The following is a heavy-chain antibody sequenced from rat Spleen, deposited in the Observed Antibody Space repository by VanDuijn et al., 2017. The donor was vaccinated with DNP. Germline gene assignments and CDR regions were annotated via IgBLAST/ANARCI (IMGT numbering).Heavy chain of an antibody. CDR3: ARTSSYNSGYYFDY. V-gene: IGHV2-1*01. J-gene: IGHJ2*01. D-gene: IGHD4-3*01. Sequence: QVQLKESGPGLVQPSQTLSLTCTVSGFSLISKSVSWVRQSPGKGLEWMGTMWSGGTTDYNPVLRSRLSISWDTSKSQVFLKMNSLQTEDTAIYFCARTSSYNSGYYFDYWCQGVMVTVSS. CDR2: MWSGGTT. CDR1: GFSLISKS.